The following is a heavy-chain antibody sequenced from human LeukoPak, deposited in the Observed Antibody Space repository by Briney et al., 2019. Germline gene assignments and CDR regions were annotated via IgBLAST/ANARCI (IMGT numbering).Heavy chain of an antibody. CDR1: GFTFSSYA. CDR2: IYSGGST. Sequence: GGSLRLSCAASGFTFSSYAMSWVRQAPGKGLEWVSVIYSGGSTYYADSVKGRFTISRDNSKNTLYLQMNSLRAEDTAVYYCARDREQQLVPPYYYYYMDVWGKGTTVTVSS. CDR3: ARDREQQLVPPYYYYYMDV. J-gene: IGHJ6*03. D-gene: IGHD6-13*01. V-gene: IGHV3-53*01.